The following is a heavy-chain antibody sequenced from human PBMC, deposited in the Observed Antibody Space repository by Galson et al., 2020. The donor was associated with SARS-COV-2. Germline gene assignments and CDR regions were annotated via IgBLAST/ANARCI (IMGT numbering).Heavy chain of an antibody. V-gene: IGHV3-53*01. CDR3: ARARFFGVVTTYFDY. D-gene: IGHD3-3*01. CDR1: GFTVSSNY. Sequence: GGSLRLSCAASGFTVSSNYMSWVRQAPGKGLEWVSVIYSGGSTYYADSVKGRFTNSRDNSKNTLYLQMNSLRAEDTAVYYCARARFFGVVTTYFDYWGQGTLVTVSS. CDR2: IYSGGST. J-gene: IGHJ4*02.